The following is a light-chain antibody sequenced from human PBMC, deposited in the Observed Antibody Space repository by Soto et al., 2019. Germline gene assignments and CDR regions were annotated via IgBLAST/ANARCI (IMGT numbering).Light chain of an antibody. CDR1: QSISSY. CDR3: QQSYSTPYT. V-gene: IGKV1-39*01. J-gene: IGKJ2*01. CDR2: HAS. Sequence: DIQMTQSPSSLSASVGDRVTITCRASQSISSYLNWYQQKPGKAPKLLIYHASSLQSGVPSRFSGSGSGTDFTLTISSLQPEDFATYDCQQSYSTPYTFGQGTKLEIK.